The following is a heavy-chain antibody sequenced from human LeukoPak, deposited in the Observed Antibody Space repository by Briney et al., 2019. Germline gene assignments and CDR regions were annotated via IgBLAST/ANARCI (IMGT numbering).Heavy chain of an antibody. CDR3: ASLGDSSDFSNYFYMAV. D-gene: IGHD3-22*01. J-gene: IGHJ6*03. CDR1: GGSISSYY. V-gene: IGHV4-4*09. Sequence: SETLSLTCTVSGGSISSYYWNWIRHPPGKGLEWIGYIYTSGSTNYNPSLRSRVTISVDTSKNQFSLKLSSVTAADTAVYYCASLGDSSDFSNYFYMAVWGKGTAVAVSS. CDR2: IYTSGST.